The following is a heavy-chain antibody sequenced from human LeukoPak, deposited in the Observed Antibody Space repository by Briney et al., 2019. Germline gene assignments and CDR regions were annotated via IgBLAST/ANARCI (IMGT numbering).Heavy chain of an antibody. D-gene: IGHD6-13*01. CDR3: ARVLSSSYDWYFDL. Sequence: ASVKVSCKASGYTFTSYGISWVRQAPGQGLEWMGWISAYNGNTNYAQKLQGRVSVTTDTSTSTAYMELRSLRSDDTAVYYCARVLSSSYDWYFDLWGRGILVTVSS. V-gene: IGHV1-18*01. J-gene: IGHJ2*01. CDR1: GYTFTSYG. CDR2: ISAYNGNT.